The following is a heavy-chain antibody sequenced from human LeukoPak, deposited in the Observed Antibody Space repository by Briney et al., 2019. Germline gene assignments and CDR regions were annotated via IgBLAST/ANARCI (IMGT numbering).Heavy chain of an antibody. J-gene: IGHJ4*02. D-gene: IGHD2-15*01. Sequence: PGGSLRLSCAASGFTFSSYGMHWVRQAPGKGLEWVAGISYDGSNKYYADSVKGRLTISRDNSKNTLYLQMNSLRAEDTAVYYCAKMFGQGYCSGGSCSDYWGQGTLVTVSS. CDR3: AKMFGQGYCSGGSCSDY. V-gene: IGHV3-30*18. CDR2: ISYDGSNK. CDR1: GFTFSSYG.